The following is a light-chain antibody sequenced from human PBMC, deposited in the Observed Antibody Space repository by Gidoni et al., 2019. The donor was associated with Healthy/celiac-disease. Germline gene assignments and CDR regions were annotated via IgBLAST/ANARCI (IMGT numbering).Light chain of an antibody. CDR1: QSVSSY. CDR3: QQRSNWPLAT. Sequence: DIVLTQSPATLSLSPGERATLSCRASQSVSSYLAWYQQKPGQAPRLLIYDASNRATGIPARFSGSGSGTDFTLTISSLEPEDCAVYYCQQRSNWPLATFXPXTKVDIK. CDR2: DAS. J-gene: IGKJ3*01. V-gene: IGKV3-11*01.